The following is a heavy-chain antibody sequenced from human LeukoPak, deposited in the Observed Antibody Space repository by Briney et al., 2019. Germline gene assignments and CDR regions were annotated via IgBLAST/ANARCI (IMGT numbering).Heavy chain of an antibody. CDR3: ARGPPSYYYDSSGYLED. CDR1: GGSFSGYY. CDR2: INHSGST. D-gene: IGHD3-22*01. Sequence: SETLSLTCAVYGGSFSGYYWSWIRQPPGKGLEWIGEINHSGSTNYNPSLKSRVTIPVDTSKNQSSLKLSSVTAADTAVYYRARGPPSYYYDSSGYLEDWGQGTLVTVSS. J-gene: IGHJ4*02. V-gene: IGHV4-34*01.